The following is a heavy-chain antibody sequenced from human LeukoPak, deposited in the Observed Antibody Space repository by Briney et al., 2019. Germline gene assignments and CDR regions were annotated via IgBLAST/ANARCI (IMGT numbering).Heavy chain of an antibody. D-gene: IGHD1-26*01. Sequence: SGTLSLTCGVSGGSISNGNWWSWVRQPPGKGLEWIGEIYRTGSANYNPSLKSRVTISVDTSKNQFSLKLSSVTAADTAVYYCARGGELRGNYYFDYWGQGTLVTVSS. J-gene: IGHJ4*02. V-gene: IGHV4-4*02. CDR1: GGSISNGNW. CDR2: IYRTGSA. CDR3: ARGGELRGNYYFDY.